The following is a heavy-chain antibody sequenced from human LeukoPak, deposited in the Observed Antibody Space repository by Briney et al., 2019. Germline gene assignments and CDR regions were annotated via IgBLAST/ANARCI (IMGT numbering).Heavy chain of an antibody. Sequence: GGSLRLSCAASGFTFRTYDMHWVRQAPGKGLEWVSSISSSSSHKYYADSLKGRFTISRDNAENSLYLQMNSLRAEDTAVYYCARSSGWYGWGQGTLVTVSS. D-gene: IGHD6-19*01. CDR3: ARSSGWYG. CDR2: ISSSSSHK. V-gene: IGHV3-21*01. J-gene: IGHJ4*02. CDR1: GFTFRTYD.